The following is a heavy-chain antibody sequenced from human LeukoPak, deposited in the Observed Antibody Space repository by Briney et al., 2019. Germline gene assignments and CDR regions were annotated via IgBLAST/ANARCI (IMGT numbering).Heavy chain of an antibody. CDR1: GGSISSYY. D-gene: IGHD6-19*01. CDR2: IYYSGNT. Sequence: KTSETLSLTCTVSGGSISSYYWSWIRQPPGKGLEWIGYIYYSGNTNYNPSLKSRVTISVDTSKNQFSLKLSSVTAADTAVYYCARQSDGGWYTDFDYWGQGTLVTVSS. V-gene: IGHV4-59*08. CDR3: ARQSDGGWYTDFDY. J-gene: IGHJ4*02.